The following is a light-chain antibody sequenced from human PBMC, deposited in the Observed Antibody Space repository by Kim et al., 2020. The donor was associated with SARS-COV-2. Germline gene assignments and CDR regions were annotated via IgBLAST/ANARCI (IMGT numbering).Light chain of an antibody. Sequence: QSVLTQPHSLSGAPGQRVTISCAGTTSNIGAGFEVNWYQQLPGTAPKLLIHSNDNRPSGVPYRFSGSKSGTSASLTITGLQPEDEADYYCQSYDSSLSVGIFGGGTKLTVL. CDR2: SND. V-gene: IGLV1-40*01. CDR1: TSNIGAGFE. J-gene: IGLJ2*01. CDR3: QSYDSSLSVGI.